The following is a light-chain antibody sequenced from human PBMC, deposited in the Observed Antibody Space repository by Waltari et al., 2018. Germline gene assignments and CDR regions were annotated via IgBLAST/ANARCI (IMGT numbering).Light chain of an antibody. J-gene: IGLJ3*02. V-gene: IGLV2-11*01. CDR1: SSYVGGYNY. Sequence: QSALTHPRSVSGSPGQSVTISCTGPSSYVGGYNYISWYQQHSDKAPKLIIYDINKRPSGVPDRFSGSKSGNTASLTISGLQAEDEADYYCCSYVGSNIYWVFGGGTKLTVL. CDR2: DIN. CDR3: CSYVGSNIYWV.